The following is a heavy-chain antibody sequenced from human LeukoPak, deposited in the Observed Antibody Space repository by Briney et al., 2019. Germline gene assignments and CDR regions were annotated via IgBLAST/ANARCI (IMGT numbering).Heavy chain of an antibody. Sequence: SETLSLTCTVSGGSISSYYWSWIRQPPGKGLEWIGYIYYSGSTNYNPSLKSRVTISVDTFKNQFSLKLSSVTAADTAVYYCARMVRGVMVFDYWGQGTLVTVSS. CDR1: GGSISSYY. CDR2: IYYSGST. V-gene: IGHV4-59*01. CDR3: ARMVRGVMVFDY. D-gene: IGHD3-10*01. J-gene: IGHJ4*02.